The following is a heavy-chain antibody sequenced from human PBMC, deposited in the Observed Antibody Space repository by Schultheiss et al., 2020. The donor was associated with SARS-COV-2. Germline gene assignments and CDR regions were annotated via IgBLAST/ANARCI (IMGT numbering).Heavy chain of an antibody. V-gene: IGHV4-34*01. CDR2: INHSGST. CDR3: ARETGYSSSCYGY. D-gene: IGHD6-13*01. CDR1: GFTFSSYG. Sequence: ESLKISCAASGFTFSSYGMNWVRQAPGKGLEWIGEINHSGSTNYNPSLKSRVTISVDTSKNQFSLKLSSVTAADTAVYYCARETGYSSSCYGYWGQGTLVTVSS. J-gene: IGHJ4*02.